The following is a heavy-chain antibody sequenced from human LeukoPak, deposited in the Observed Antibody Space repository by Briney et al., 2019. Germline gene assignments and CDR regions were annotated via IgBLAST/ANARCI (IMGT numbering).Heavy chain of an antibody. CDR2: IYPSGST. D-gene: IGHD6-13*01. Sequence: PSETLSLTCTVSGGSISSYYWGWIRQPPGKGLEWIGSIYPSGSTYYNPSLKSRVTISINTSKNQFSLNLSSVTAADTAVYYCARAAQQQLVQNFDFWGQGTLVTVSS. V-gene: IGHV4-38-2*02. J-gene: IGHJ4*02. CDR3: ARAAQQQLVQNFDF. CDR1: GGSISSYY.